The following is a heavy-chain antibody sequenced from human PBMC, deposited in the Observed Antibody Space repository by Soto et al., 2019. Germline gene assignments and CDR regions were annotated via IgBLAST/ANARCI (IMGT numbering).Heavy chain of an antibody. V-gene: IGHV4-34*01. CDR2: INHSGST. Sequence: SETLSLTCAVYGGSFSGYYWSWIRQPPGKGLEWIGEINHSGSTNYNPSLKSRVTISVDTSKNQFSLKLSSVTAADTAVYYCARPVYSSSSVDYWGQGTLVTVSS. CDR1: GGSFSGYY. D-gene: IGHD6-6*01. CDR3: ARPVYSSSSVDY. J-gene: IGHJ4*02.